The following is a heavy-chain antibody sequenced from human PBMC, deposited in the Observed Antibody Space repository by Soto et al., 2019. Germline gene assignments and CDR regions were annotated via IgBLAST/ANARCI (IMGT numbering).Heavy chain of an antibody. CDR2: ISSSSSYI. J-gene: IGHJ5*02. D-gene: IGHD5-12*01. CDR3: AREGDGYNSGWFDP. Sequence: EVQLVESGGGLVKPGGSLRLSCAASGFTFSSYSMNWVRQAPGKGLEWVTSISSSSSYIYYADSVKGRFTISRDSAKKSLYLQMNSLRAEDTAVYYCAREGDGYNSGWFDPWGQGTLVTVSS. CDR1: GFTFSSYS. V-gene: IGHV3-21*01.